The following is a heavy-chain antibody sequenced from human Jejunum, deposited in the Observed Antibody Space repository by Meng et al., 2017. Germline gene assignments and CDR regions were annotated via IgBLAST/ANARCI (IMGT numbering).Heavy chain of an antibody. J-gene: IGHJ5*02. D-gene: IGHD2/OR15-2a*01. CDR2: ISHTGRI. CDR3: ARDLLDPNIAATGWFDP. V-gene: IGHV4-4*02. CDR1: GGSISNNNW. Sequence: VQLRESGPGLVKPSGTLSLTCAVSGGSISNNNWWSWVRQPPGKGLEWIGEISHTGRINYNPSLKSRVTISLDKSKNQFSLDLTSVTGADTAVYYCARDLLDPNIAATGWFDPWGQGTLVTVSS.